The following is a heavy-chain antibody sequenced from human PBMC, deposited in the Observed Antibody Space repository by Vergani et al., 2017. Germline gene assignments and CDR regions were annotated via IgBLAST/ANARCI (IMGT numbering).Heavy chain of an antibody. D-gene: IGHD2-2*02. J-gene: IGHJ4*02. CDR2: ISGSGGNT. Sequence: EMQLLESGGGLVQPGGSLRLSCAASGFTFSDYAMNWGRQAPGKGLEWVSSISGSGGNTYYADSVKGRFTISRDNSKNVLSLQRNSLRAEDTAVYYCAKQGCTSATCYTNFWGQGTLVTVSS. V-gene: IGHV3-23*01. CDR1: GFTFSDYA. CDR3: AKQGCTSATCYTNF.